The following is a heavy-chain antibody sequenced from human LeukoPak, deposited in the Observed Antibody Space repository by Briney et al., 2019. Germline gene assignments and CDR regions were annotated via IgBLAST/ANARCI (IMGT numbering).Heavy chain of an antibody. V-gene: IGHV3-23*01. CDR1: GFRFSDYT. D-gene: IGHD3-16*01. J-gene: IGHJ5*02. CDR2: IDGRDGST. CDR3: GKEGGA. Sequence: GGSLRLSCAASGFRFSDYTMTWVRQAPGKGPDWVSAIDGRDGSTYYADSLGGWFSISRDNFKDMLYLQMKSQKVEGTVTYYCGKEGGAWGQGTKVTVSS.